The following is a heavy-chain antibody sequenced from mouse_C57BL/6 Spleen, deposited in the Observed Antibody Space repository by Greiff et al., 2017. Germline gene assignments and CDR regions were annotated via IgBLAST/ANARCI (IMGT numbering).Heavy chain of an antibody. CDR3: ARELRGYAMDY. J-gene: IGHJ4*01. CDR2: IYPGDGDT. CDR1: GYAFSSYW. V-gene: IGHV1-80*01. Sequence: LVESGAELVKPGASVKISCKASGYAFSSYWMNWVKQRPGKGLEWIGQIYPGDGDTNYNGKFKGKATLTADKSSSTAYMQLSSLTSEDSAVYFCARELRGYAMDYWGQGTSVTVSS. D-gene: IGHD1-1*01.